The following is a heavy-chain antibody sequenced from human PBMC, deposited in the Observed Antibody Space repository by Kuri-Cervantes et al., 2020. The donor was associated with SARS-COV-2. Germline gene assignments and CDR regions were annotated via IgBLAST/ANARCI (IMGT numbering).Heavy chain of an antibody. Sequence: GGSLRLSCKASGYTFTSYYMHWVRQAPGQGLEWMGIINPSGGSTSYAQKFQGRVTMTRDTSTSTVHMELSSLRSEDTAVYYCAREAGYYDMLLTPSYYYYYGMDVWGQGTTVTVSS. CDR2: INPSGGST. D-gene: IGHD3-9*01. CDR3: AREAGYYDMLLTPSYYYYYGMDV. CDR1: GYTFTSYY. V-gene: IGHV1-46*01. J-gene: IGHJ6*02.